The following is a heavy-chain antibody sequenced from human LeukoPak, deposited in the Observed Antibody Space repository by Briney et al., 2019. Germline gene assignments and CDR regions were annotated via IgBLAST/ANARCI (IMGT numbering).Heavy chain of an antibody. V-gene: IGHV3-30*03. J-gene: IGHJ4*02. D-gene: IGHD3-10*01. CDR1: GFTFSSYG. CDR3: AREGYYGSGSYYNEDYFDY. Sequence: PGGSLRLSCAASGFTFSSYGMHWVRQAPGKGLEWVAVISYDGSNKYYADSVKGRFTISRDNSKNTLYLQMNSLRAEDTAVYYCAREGYYGSGSYYNEDYFDYWGQGTLVTVSS. CDR2: ISYDGSNK.